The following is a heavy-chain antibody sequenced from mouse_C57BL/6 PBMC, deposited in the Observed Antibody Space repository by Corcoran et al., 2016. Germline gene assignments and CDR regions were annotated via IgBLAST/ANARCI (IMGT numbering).Heavy chain of an antibody. D-gene: IGHD1-1*01. CDR1: GYTFTDYY. V-gene: IGHV1-26*01. CDR2: INPNNGGT. Sequence: EVQLQQSGPELVKPGASVKISCKASGYTFTDYYMNWVKQSHGKSLEWIGDINPNNGGTSYNQKFKGKATLTVDKSSSTAYMELRSLTSEDSAVYYCASSLITTRAYWGQGTLVTVSA. J-gene: IGHJ3*01. CDR3: ASSLITTRAY.